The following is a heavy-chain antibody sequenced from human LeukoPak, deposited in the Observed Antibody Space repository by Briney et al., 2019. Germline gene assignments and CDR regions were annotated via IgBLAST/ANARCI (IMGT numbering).Heavy chain of an antibody. D-gene: IGHD5-24*01. CDR1: GFTFNNYA. J-gene: IGHJ4*02. Sequence: GGSLRLSCAASGFTFNNYAIHWVRQAPGKGLEWVAVMSYDGSNKYYADSVKGRFTISRDNSKNTLYLQMSSLRADDTAVYYCLTWPFDYWGQGTLVTVSS. CDR2: MSYDGSNK. CDR3: LTWPFDY. V-gene: IGHV3-30*04.